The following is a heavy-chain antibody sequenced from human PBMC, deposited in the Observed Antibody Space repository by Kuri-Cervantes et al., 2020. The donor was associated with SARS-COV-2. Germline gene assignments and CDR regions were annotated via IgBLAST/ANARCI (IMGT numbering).Heavy chain of an antibody. Sequence: GESLKISCAASGFTFSSYWMSWVRQAPGKGLEWVANIKQDGSEKYYVDSVKGRFTISRDKSKNTLYLQMNSLRAGDTAVYYCARAPSILGATLGYFQQWGQGTLVTVSS. CDR1: GFTFSSYW. CDR2: IKQDGSEK. CDR3: ARAPSILGATLGYFQQ. V-gene: IGHV3-7*01. D-gene: IGHD1-26*01. J-gene: IGHJ1*01.